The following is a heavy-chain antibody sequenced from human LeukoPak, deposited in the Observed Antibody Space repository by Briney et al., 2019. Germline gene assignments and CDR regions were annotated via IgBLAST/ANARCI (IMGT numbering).Heavy chain of an antibody. V-gene: IGHV3-33*01. CDR3: ARGPWKVAGEYFQH. D-gene: IGHD6-19*01. CDR1: GFTFSSYG. J-gene: IGHJ1*01. Sequence: GGSLRLSCAASGFTFSSYGMHWVRQAPGKGLEWVAVIWYDGSNKYYADSVKGRFTISRDNSKNTLYLQMNSLRAEDTAVYYCARGPWKVAGEYFQHWGQGTLVTVSS. CDR2: IWYDGSNK.